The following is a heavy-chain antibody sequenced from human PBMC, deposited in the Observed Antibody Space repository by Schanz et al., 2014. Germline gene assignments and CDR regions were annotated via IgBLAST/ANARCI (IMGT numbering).Heavy chain of an antibody. J-gene: IGHJ4*02. CDR3: ARSRGFDSIFDF. D-gene: IGHD5-12*01. V-gene: IGHV3-23*04. Sequence: EVHLEESGGGVVQPGGSLRLSCAASGFTFDPYAMHWLRQSPGKGLEWVSGIGGSGDSTHYADSVKGRFIISRDNGKKSLYLQMNSLRAEDTAVYYCARSRGFDSIFDFWGRGTLVTVSS. CDR2: IGGSGDST. CDR1: GFTFDPYA.